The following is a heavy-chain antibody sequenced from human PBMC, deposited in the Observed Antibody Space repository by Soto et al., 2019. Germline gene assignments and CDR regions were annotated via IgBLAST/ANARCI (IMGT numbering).Heavy chain of an antibody. CDR3: ARASVGPPGGGSWIMPFDY. J-gene: IGHJ4*02. Sequence: PSETLSLTCTVSGGSISNYYCSWIRQPAGKGLEWIGRIYTGGSTNYNPSLKSRVTMSTATPKNQFSLRLTPVPAADTAVYYCARASVGPPGGGSWIMPFDYWGQGALVTVSS. D-gene: IGHD2-15*01. V-gene: IGHV4-4*07. CDR1: GGSISNYY. CDR2: IYTGGST.